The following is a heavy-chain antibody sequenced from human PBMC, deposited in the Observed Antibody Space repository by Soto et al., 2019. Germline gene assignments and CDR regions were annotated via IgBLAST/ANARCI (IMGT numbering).Heavy chain of an antibody. CDR2: IYWDDDK. Sequence: QITLKESGPTLVKPTQTLTLTCTFSGFSLTTSGVGVGWIRQPPGKALEWLALIYWDDDKRYSPSLKSRLTIXKDXSKHQAALTMPNMGPVDTATYYCAHDSSCYLGFDYWGQGTLVSVSS. CDR1: GFSLTTSGVG. CDR3: AHDSSCYLGFDY. D-gene: IGHD6-19*01. V-gene: IGHV2-5*02. J-gene: IGHJ4*02.